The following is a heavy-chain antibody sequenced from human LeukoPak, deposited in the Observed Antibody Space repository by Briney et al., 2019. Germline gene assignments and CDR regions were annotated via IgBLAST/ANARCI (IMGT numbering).Heavy chain of an antibody. Sequence: GRSLRLSCAASGFNFSSYAMSWVRQAPGKGLEWVSAISGSGGSTYYADSVKGRFTISRDNSKNTLYLQMNSLRAEDTAVYYCAKDFRDYLLYTFDYWGQGILVTVSS. CDR2: ISGSGGST. V-gene: IGHV3-23*01. J-gene: IGHJ4*02. CDR3: AKDFRDYLLYTFDY. D-gene: IGHD4-17*01. CDR1: GFNFSSYA.